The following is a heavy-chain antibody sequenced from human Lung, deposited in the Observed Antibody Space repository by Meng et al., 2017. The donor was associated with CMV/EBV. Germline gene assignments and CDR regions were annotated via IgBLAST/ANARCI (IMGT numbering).Heavy chain of an antibody. Sequence: SVKVSXKASGGTFSSYAISWVRQAPGQGLEWMGGIIPILGIANYAQKFQGRVTITADKSTSTAYMELSSLRSEDTAVYYCARAIIRGVPAVDYYYGMDVWGQGXTVTFSS. CDR2: IIPILGIA. V-gene: IGHV1-69*10. J-gene: IGHJ6*02. CDR1: GGTFSSYA. D-gene: IGHD2-2*01. CDR3: ARAIIRGVPAVDYYYGMDV.